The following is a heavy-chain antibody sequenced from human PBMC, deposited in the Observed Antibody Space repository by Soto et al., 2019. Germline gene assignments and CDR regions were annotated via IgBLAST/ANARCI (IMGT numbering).Heavy chain of an antibody. Sequence: QVQLVESGGGVVQPGGSLRLSCAASGFTFYNYGMHWVRQAPGKGREWVAGIWHDASNKYYAGYVKGRFTISRDNYKNVLYLQMNSLRADDTAAYYCAREAGYQETIGQQLPDCCGQGIMVTVSS. J-gene: IGHJ4*02. D-gene: IGHD6-13*01. CDR3: AREAGYQETIGQQLPDC. CDR2: IWHDASNK. V-gene: IGHV3-33*01. CDR1: GFTFYNYG.